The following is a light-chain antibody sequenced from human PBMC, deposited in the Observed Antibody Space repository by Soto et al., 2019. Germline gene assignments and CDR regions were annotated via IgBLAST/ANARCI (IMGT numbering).Light chain of an antibody. J-gene: IGLJ3*02. CDR3: ETWDRNTRV. CDR1: SGHSSYI. V-gene: IGLV4-60*03. Sequence: QTVVTQSSSASASLGSSVKLTCTLSSGHSSYIIAWHQQQPGKAPRYLMKLEGSGSYNKGSGVPDRFSGSSSGADRYLTIFNPQSEDEADYYCETWDRNTRVFGGGTKVTVL. CDR2: LEGSGSY.